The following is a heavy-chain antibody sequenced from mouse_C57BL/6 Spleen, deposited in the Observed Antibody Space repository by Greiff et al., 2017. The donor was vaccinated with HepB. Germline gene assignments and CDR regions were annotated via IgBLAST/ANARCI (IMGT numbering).Heavy chain of an antibody. Sequence: EVQLQQSGPELVKPGASVKISCKASGYTFTDYYMNWVKQSHGKSLEWIGDINPNNGGTSYNQKFKGKATLTVDKSSSTAYMELRSLTSEDSAVYYCARGDYGSSFWFDYWGQGTTLTVSS. J-gene: IGHJ2*01. CDR3: ARGDYGSSFWFDY. CDR1: GYTFTDYY. CDR2: INPNNGGT. V-gene: IGHV1-26*01. D-gene: IGHD1-1*01.